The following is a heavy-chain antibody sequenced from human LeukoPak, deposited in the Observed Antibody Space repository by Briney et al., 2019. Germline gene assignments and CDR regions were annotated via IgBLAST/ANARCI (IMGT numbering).Heavy chain of an antibody. CDR2: VYYSGTT. D-gene: IGHD3-9*01. V-gene: IGHV4-39*02. J-gene: IGHJ4*02. CDR1: NGFDSYY. CDR3: ARGALYRDWSYYLDF. Sequence: SETLSLTCAVYNGFDSYYMTIVRQPPGKGLEWVGSVYYSGTTSYNPSLKSRVTISVDMSKNHFSLRLRSVTAADTAMYYCARGALYRDWSYYLDFWGQGSQVTVSS.